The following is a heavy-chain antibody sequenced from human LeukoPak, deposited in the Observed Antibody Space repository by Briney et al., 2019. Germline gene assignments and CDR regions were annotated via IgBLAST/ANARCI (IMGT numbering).Heavy chain of an antibody. V-gene: IGHV3-23*01. CDR2: ISGSGRST. CDR3: ANLPPGPFDY. Sequence: GGSLRLSCAASGSTFSSHVMNWVRQAPGKGLEWVSGISGSGRSTYYADSVKGRFTISRDNSKNTLYLQMNSLRAEDTAVYYCANLPPGPFDYWGQGTLVTVSS. D-gene: IGHD1-1*01. CDR1: GSTFSSHV. J-gene: IGHJ4*02.